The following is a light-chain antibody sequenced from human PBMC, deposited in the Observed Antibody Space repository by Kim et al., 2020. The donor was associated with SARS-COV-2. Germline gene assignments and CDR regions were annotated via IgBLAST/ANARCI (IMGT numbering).Light chain of an antibody. J-gene: IGKJ4*01. Sequence: EIVMTQSPATLSVSPGERATLSCRASQSVGTNLAWHQQKPGLAPRLLIYGTSIRDTGIPVRFRGSGSGTEFTLTISSLQSGDFAVYYCQQYNDWLTFGGGTKV. CDR3: QQYNDWLT. V-gene: IGKV3-15*01. CDR1: QSVGTN. CDR2: GTS.